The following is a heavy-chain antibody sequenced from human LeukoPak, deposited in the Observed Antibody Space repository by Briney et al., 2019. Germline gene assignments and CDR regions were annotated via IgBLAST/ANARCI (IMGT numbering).Heavy chain of an antibody. CDR1: GFTFSGSA. V-gene: IGHV3-73*01. J-gene: IGHJ4*02. D-gene: IGHD3-22*01. CDR2: IRSKANSYAT. Sequence: GGSLKLSCAASGFTFSGSAMHWVRQASGKGLEWVGRIRSKANSYATAYAASVKGRFTISRDDSKNTAYLQMNSLKTEDTAVYYCTRHWDQGAYYYDSSGYYTFDYWGQGTLVTVSS. CDR3: TRHWDQGAYYYDSSGYYTFDY.